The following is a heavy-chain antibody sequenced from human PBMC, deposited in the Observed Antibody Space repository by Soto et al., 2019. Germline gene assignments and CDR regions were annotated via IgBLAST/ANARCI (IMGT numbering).Heavy chain of an antibody. CDR2: ISKNGDST. CDR3: TTKEGFAY. V-gene: IGHV3-64*07. CDR1: GFTFSSET. Sequence: EVQLMESGGGLVQPGGSLRLSCAASGFTFSSETMFWVRQAPGKGLEHITAISKNGDSTFYADSLKGRFTISRHNSKNTLYLQMGSLAAEDTAVYYCTTKEGFAYWGQGTLVTVSS. J-gene: IGHJ4*02.